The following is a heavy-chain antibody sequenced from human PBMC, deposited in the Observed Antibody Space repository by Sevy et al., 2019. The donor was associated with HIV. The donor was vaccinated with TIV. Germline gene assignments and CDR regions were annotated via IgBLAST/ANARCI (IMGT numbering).Heavy chain of an antibody. J-gene: IGHJ5*01. CDR2: IYYSGST. CDR3: ATRSTVTPLSPLYNLFES. Sequence: SETLSLTCIVSGGSISSSIYYWGWIRQPPGKGLEWIGSIYYSGSTYYNPSLMSRVTISVDTSKNQFSLKLSSVTAADTAVYYCATRSTVTPLSPLYNLFESWGQGTLVTVSS. CDR1: GGSISSSIYY. D-gene: IGHD4-17*01. V-gene: IGHV4-39*01.